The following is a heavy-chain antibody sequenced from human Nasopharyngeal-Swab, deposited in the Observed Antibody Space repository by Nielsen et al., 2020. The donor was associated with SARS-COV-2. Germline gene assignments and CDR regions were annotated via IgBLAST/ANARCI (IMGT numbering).Heavy chain of an antibody. Sequence: GGSLRLSCVVSGFTFRSYAMTWVRLAPGKGLELVSVITADGAATAYVDSVKGRFTISRDNSKNTLYLQMNSLRAEDTAVYYCAKDFRNQQWLVDYWGQGTLVTVSS. CDR1: GFTFRSYA. J-gene: IGHJ4*02. CDR3: AKDFRNQQWLVDY. CDR2: ITADGAAT. V-gene: IGHV3-23*01. D-gene: IGHD6-19*01.